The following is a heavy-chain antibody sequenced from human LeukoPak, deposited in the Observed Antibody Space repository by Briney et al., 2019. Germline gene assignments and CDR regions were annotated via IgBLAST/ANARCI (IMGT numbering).Heavy chain of an antibody. J-gene: IGHJ4*02. CDR3: ARGLEVGAARPLDY. CDR1: GGSINHYY. D-gene: IGHD1-1*01. CDR2: VHSTGAT. V-gene: IGHV4-4*07. Sequence: SETLSLTCTVSGGSINHYYWSWIRQPAGKGLEWIGRVHSTGATDYNPSLKSRVTMSVDTSKNQFFVQVNSVTAADTAMYYCARGLEVGAARPLDYWGQGTLVTVSS.